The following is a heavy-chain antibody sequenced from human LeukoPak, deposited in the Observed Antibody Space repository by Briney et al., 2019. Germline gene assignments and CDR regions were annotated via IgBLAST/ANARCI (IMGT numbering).Heavy chain of an antibody. CDR3: AKRGGVPSRGIANPSVS. Sequence: GGSLRLSCAASGFSFSSFAMSWVRQAPGKGLEWVSGISGSGATTYYADSVKGRFTISRDNSKDTLFLQMNSLRGDDTAVYYCAKRGGVPSRGIANPSVSWGQGTLVTVSS. D-gene: IGHD2-21*01. CDR1: GFSFSSFA. J-gene: IGHJ5*02. V-gene: IGHV3-23*01. CDR2: ISGSGATT.